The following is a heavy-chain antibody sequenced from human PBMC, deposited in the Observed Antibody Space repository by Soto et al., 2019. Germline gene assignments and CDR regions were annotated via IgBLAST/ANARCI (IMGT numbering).Heavy chain of an antibody. CDR3: ARDVEGSIDY. D-gene: IGHD2-21*01. Sequence: SSETLSLTCTVSNGSVSFYCWSGIRQPAGKGLEWIGRIYTGGSTNYNPSLKSRVTMSMDTSKNQFSLKLSSVTAADTAVYYCARDVEGSIDYWGQGTLVTVSS. CDR2: IYTGGST. J-gene: IGHJ4*02. CDR1: NGSVSFYC. V-gene: IGHV4-4*07.